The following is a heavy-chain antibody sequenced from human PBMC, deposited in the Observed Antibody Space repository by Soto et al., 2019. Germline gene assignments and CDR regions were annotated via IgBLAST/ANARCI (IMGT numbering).Heavy chain of an antibody. CDR2: IIPIFGTV. Sequence: QVQLVQSGAEVKKPGSSVKVSCKASGGTFSSYAISWVRQAPGQGLEWMGGIIPIFGTVNYAQKFQGRVTITADESTSTAYMELSSLRSEDTAVYYCARDNFGQLGATDDYAGDYWGQGTLVTVSS. J-gene: IGHJ4*02. D-gene: IGHD4-17*01. CDR1: GGTFSSYA. V-gene: IGHV1-69*01. CDR3: ARDNFGQLGATDDYAGDY.